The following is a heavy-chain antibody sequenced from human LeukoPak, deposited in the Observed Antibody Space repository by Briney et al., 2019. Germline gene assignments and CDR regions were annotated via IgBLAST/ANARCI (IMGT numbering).Heavy chain of an antibody. CDR2: IYYSGST. V-gene: IGHV4-39*01. Sequence: SETLSLTCTVTGCSISSNDYYWVWRRQPPGKGLEWIGSIYYSGSTYYNPSLKSRVTISVETSKNQFSLKLSSVTAADAAVYYCARLTSGYYYLDYWGQGTLVTVSS. CDR1: GCSISSNDYY. CDR3: ARLTSGYYYLDY. J-gene: IGHJ4*02. D-gene: IGHD3-22*01.